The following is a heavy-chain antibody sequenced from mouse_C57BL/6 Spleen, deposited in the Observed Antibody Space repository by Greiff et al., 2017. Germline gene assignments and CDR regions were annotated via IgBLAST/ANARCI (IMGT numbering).Heavy chain of an antibody. J-gene: IGHJ3*01. CDR3: ARGTDYAWFAY. CDR1: GYSITSGYY. Sequence: EVKLQESGPGLVKPSQSLSLTCSVTGYSITSGYYWNWIRQFPGNKLEWMGYISYDGSNNYNPSLKNRISITRDTSKNQFFLKLNSVTTEDTATXYCARGTDYAWFAYWGQGTLVTVSA. V-gene: IGHV3-6*01. D-gene: IGHD2-4*01. CDR2: ISYDGSN.